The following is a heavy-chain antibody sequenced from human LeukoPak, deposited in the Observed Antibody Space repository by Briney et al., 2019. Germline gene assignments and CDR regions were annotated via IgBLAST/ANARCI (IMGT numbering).Heavy chain of an antibody. CDR1: GYTFSSYG. J-gene: IGHJ1*01. V-gene: IGHV1-2*04. CDR2: INPNSGGT. CDR3: ARDSSEFRSLIPH. D-gene: IGHD2-21*01. Sequence: ASVKVSCKASGYTFSSYGLSWVRQAPGQGLEWMGWINPNSGGTNYAQKFQGWVTMTRDTSISTAYMELSRLRSDDTAVYYCARDSSEFRSLIPHWGQGTLVTVSS.